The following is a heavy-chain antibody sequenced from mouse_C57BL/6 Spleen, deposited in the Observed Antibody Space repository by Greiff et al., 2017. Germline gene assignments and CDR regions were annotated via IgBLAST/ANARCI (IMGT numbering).Heavy chain of an antibody. CDR3: ARSKAYDGYYDYFDY. CDR2: IYPGSGST. D-gene: IGHD2-3*01. CDR1: GYTFTSYW. Sequence: QVQLQQPGAELVKPGASVKMSCKASGYTFTSYWITWVKQRPGQGLEWIGDIYPGSGSTNYNEKFKSKATLPVDTSSSTAYMKLSSLTSEESAVYYCARSKAYDGYYDYFDYWGQGTTLTVSS. J-gene: IGHJ2*01. V-gene: IGHV1-55*01.